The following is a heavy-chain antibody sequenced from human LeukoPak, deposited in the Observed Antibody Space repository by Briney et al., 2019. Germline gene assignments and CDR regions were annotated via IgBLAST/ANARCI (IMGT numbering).Heavy chain of an antibody. CDR1: GITFGNNW. Sequence: GGPLRLSCAASGITFGNNWMHWVRQGPGKGLVWISRINSDGGGAIYADSVKGRFTASRDNAKNTLYLQMNSLRAEDTAVYYCARDVPHNWFDTWGQGTLVTVSS. V-gene: IGHV3-74*01. J-gene: IGHJ5*02. CDR2: INSDGGGA. CDR3: ARDVPHNWFDT.